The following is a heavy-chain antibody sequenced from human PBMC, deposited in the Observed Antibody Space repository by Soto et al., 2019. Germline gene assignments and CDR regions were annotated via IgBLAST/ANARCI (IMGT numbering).Heavy chain of an antibody. CDR1: GGSFSGYY. V-gene: IGHV4-34*01. CDR2: INHSGST. Sequence: QVQLQQWGAGLLKPSETLSLNCAVDGGSFSGYYWSWIRQPPGKGLEWLGEINHSGSTNYNPSLKSRVTISVDTSYNQLCLKLSAVTAADTAVYCCSRGRDIVVVVAATEWLFDYCGQGTMVTVSS. J-gene: IGHJ4*02. CDR3: SRGRDIVVVVAATEWLFDY. D-gene: IGHD2-15*01.